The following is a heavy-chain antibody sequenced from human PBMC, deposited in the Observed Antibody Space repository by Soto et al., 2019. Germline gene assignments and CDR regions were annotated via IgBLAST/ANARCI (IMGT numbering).Heavy chain of an antibody. D-gene: IGHD5-12*01. V-gene: IGHV3-30*18. Sequence: PGGSLRLSCAASGFTFSSYGMHWVRQAPGKGLEWVAVISYDGSNKYYADSVKGRFTISRDNSKNTLYLQMNSLGAEDTAVYYCSKECRGGYDPLPDYWGQRTLVTVSS. J-gene: IGHJ4*02. CDR2: ISYDGSNK. CDR1: GFTFSSYG. CDR3: SKECRGGYDPLPDY.